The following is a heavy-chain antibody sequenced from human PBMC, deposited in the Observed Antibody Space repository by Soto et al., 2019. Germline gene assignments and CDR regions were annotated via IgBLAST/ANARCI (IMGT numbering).Heavy chain of an antibody. D-gene: IGHD5-12*01. J-gene: IGHJ6*02. V-gene: IGHV4-31*02. CDR2: IYSNGDT. CDR3: ALSDGSAAGHDLYALAI. Sequence: RKNKGKGLEWIGYIYSNGDTYYNPSLKSRVTISVDTSKNQFSLNLTSVTAADTAVYYCALSDGSAAGHDLYALAIRGQ.